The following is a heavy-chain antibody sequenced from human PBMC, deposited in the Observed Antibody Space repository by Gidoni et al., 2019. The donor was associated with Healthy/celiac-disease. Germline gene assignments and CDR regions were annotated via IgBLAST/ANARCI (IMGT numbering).Heavy chain of an antibody. CDR1: GFPFSSYA. J-gene: IGHJ5*02. CDR3: AKGQWLWWFDP. D-gene: IGHD6-19*01. CDR2: ISGSGGST. Sequence: EVPLLESGGGLVQPGGSLRLPCAASGFPFSSYAMSWVRQSPGKGLAWVSGISGSGGSTYYAEAVKGRFTITRDNSKNTLYLKMNSLRAEDTAVDYCAKGQWLWWFDPWGQGTLVTVSS. V-gene: IGHV3-23*01.